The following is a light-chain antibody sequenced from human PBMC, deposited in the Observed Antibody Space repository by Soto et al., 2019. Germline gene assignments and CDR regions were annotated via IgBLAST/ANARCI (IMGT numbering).Light chain of an antibody. CDR2: SNN. V-gene: IGLV1-44*01. CDR3: AAWEDSLNGYVV. Sequence: QSVLTQPPSASGTPGQRVTISCSGSSSNIGSNTVNWYQQLPGTAPKLLIYSNNQRPSGVPDRFSGSKSGTSAFLAISGLQSEDEADDYCAAWEDSLNGYVVFGGGTKLTVL. J-gene: IGLJ2*01. CDR1: SSNIGSNT.